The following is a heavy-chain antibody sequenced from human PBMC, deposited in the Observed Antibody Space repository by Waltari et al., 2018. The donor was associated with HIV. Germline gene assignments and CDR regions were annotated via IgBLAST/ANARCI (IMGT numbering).Heavy chain of an antibody. CDR1: GVSINAGGYY. CDR2: IYNNGNT. CDR3: ARGRKGFLGIEDFDY. Sequence: QVQLQESGPGLVKPSQTLSLSCVVSGVSINAGGYYWSWLRQPPGAGLEWIAHIYNNGNTYYNPSLKSRVTISLDTSEHQFSLKLSSVTAADTAVYYCARGRKGFLGIEDFDYWGQGTLVTVSS. J-gene: IGHJ4*02. D-gene: IGHD7-27*01. V-gene: IGHV4-31*11.